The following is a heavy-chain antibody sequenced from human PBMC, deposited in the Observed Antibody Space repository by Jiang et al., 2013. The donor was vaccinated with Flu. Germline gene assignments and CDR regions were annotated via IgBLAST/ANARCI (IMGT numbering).Heavy chain of an antibody. D-gene: IGHD3-10*01. J-gene: IGHJ6*02. V-gene: IGHV4-34*01. CDR2: INHSGST. CDR3: ARGSGYYGSGRHNRDYYYYGMDV. Sequence: GSGLVKPSETLSLTCAVYGGSFSGYYWSWIRQPPGKGLEWIGEINHSGSTNYNPSLKSRVAISVDTSKNQFSLKLSSVTAADTAVYYCARGSGYYGSGRHNRDYYYYGMDVWGQGTTVTVSS. CDR1: GGSFSGYY.